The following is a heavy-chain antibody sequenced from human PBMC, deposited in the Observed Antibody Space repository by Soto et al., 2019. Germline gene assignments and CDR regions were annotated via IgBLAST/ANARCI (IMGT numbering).Heavy chain of an antibody. V-gene: IGHV1-3*01. D-gene: IGHD3-22*01. CDR1: GYTFTSYA. CDR3: ARNYYDSSGYYPPDDAFDI. Sequence: ASVKVSCKASGYTFTSYAMHWVRQAPGQRLEWMGWINAGNGNTKYSQKFQGRVTITRDTSASTAYMELSSLRSEDTAVYYCARNYYDSSGYYPPDDAFDIWGQGTMVTVS. CDR2: INAGNGNT. J-gene: IGHJ3*02.